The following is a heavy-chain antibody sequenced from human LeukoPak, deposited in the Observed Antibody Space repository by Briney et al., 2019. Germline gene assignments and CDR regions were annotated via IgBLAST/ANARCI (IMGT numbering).Heavy chain of an antibody. J-gene: IGHJ6*03. D-gene: IGHD3-10*01. CDR1: GFTFSNYW. CDR3: TRDGGYYGSGNYYGYYYYYMDV. CDR2: IKDDGSEK. V-gene: IGHV3-7*01. Sequence: QAGGSLRLSCAASGFTFSNYWMSWVRQAPGKGLEWVANIKDDGSEKYYVDSVKGRVTVSRDNDKNSLYLQMNSLTVEDTAVYYCTRDGGYYGSGNYYGYYYYYMDVWGKGTTVTISS.